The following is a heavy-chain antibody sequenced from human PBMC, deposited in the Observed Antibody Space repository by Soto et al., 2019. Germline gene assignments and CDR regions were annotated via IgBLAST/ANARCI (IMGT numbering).Heavy chain of an antibody. CDR1: GGSVSSDR. V-gene: IGHV3-30*18. Sequence: QVQLQESGPGLVKPSGTLSLTCAVSGGSVSSDRWWTWVRQAPGKGLEWVAVISYDGSHKTYTDSVQGRFTISRDTSKNTLHLQMSSLRPEDTAVYYCVKEGRGYGGFDPNSYFENWGQGTLVTVSS. J-gene: IGHJ4*02. D-gene: IGHD5-12*01. CDR3: VKEGRGYGGFDPNSYFEN. CDR2: ISYDGSHK.